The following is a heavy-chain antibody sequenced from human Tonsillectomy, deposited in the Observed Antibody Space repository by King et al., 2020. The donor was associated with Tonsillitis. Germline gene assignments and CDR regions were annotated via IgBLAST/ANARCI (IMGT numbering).Heavy chain of an antibody. CDR1: GFTVSSNY. J-gene: IGHJ6*02. V-gene: IGHV3-66*01. D-gene: IGHD3-3*01. CDR3: AREQVEIFGVVLYYYGMDV. CDR2: IYSGGST. Sequence: VQLVESGGGLVQPGGSLRLSCAASGFTVSSNYMSWVRQAPGKGLEWVSVIYSGGSTYYADSVKGRFTISRDNSKNTLYLQMNSLRAEDTAVYYCAREQVEIFGVVLYYYGMDVWGQGTTVTVSS.